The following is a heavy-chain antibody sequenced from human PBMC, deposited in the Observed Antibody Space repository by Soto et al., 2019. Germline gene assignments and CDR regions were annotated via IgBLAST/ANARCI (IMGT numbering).Heavy chain of an antibody. V-gene: IGHV4-31*03. CDR2: IYYSGST. Sequence: PSETLSLTCTVSGGSISSGGYYWSWIRQHPGKGLEWIGYIYYSGSTYYNPSLKSRVTISVDTSKNQFSLKLSSVTAADTAVYYCARGNGRITIFGVVIADFDYWGQGTLVTVSS. CDR3: ARGNGRITIFGVVIADFDY. D-gene: IGHD3-3*01. CDR1: GGSISSGGYY. J-gene: IGHJ4*02.